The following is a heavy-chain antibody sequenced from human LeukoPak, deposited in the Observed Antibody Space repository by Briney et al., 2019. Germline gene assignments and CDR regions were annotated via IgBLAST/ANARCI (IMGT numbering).Heavy chain of an antibody. D-gene: IGHD2-2*01. J-gene: IGHJ6*02. CDR2: IKQDGSEK. V-gene: IGHV3-7*03. Sequence: GGSLGLSCAASGFTFSSYWMSWVRQAPGKGLEWVANIKQDGSEKYYVDSVKGRFTISRDNAKNSLYLQMNSLRAEDTAVYYCARHIVVVPAAMIDYYYYGMDVWGQGTTVTVSS. CDR3: ARHIVVVPAAMIDYYYYGMDV. CDR1: GFTFSSYW.